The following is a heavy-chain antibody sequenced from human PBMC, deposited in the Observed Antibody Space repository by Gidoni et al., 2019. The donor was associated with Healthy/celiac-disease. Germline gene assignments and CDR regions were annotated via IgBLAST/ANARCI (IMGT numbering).Heavy chain of an antibody. V-gene: IGHV3-23*01. CDR1: GFTFSSHA. J-gene: IGHJ4*02. Sequence: EVQLLESGGGLVQPGGSLRLSCAASGFTFSSHAMSWVRQAPGKGLEWVSAISGSGGSTYYADSVKGRFTISRDNSKNTLYLQMNSLRAEDTAVYYCAKGYLYYYDSSGYYYYQGNDHFDYWGQGTLVTVSS. CDR2: ISGSGGST. CDR3: AKGYLYYYDSSGYYYYQGNDHFDY. D-gene: IGHD3-22*01.